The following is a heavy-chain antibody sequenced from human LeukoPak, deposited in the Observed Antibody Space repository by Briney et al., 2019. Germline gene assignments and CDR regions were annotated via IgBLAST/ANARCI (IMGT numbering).Heavy chain of an antibody. Sequence: GGYLRLSCAASGFTFSSNYMSWVRQAPGRGLEWISVIYSGGSTYYADSVKGRFTISRDNSKNTLYPQMNSLRAEDTAVYYCARDYRAAAGRYYYYYGMDVWGQGTTVTVSS. CDR2: IYSGGST. D-gene: IGHD6-13*01. V-gene: IGHV3-53*01. CDR3: ARDYRAAAGRYYYYYGMDV. J-gene: IGHJ6*02. CDR1: GFTFSSNY.